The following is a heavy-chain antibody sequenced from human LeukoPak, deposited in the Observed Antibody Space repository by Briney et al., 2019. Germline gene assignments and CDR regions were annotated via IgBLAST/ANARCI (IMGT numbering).Heavy chain of an antibody. D-gene: IGHD6-13*01. Sequence: GGSLRLSCAASGFTFSSYEMNWVRQAPGKGLEWVSYISSSSSTIYYADSVKGRFTISRDNAKNSLYLQMNSLRAEDTAVYYCAKQIAAAGTVGAFDIWGQGTLVTVSS. V-gene: IGHV3-48*01. CDR3: AKQIAAAGTVGAFDI. CDR1: GFTFSSYE. CDR2: ISSSSSTI. J-gene: IGHJ4*02.